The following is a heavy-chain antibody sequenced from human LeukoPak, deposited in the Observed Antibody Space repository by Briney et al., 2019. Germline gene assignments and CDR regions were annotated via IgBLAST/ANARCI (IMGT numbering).Heavy chain of an antibody. CDR1: GFTFISYA. CDR2: IRISGGST. Sequence: PGGSLRLSCAASGFTFISYAMGWVRQAPGQGLGGVSTIRISGGSTYYADSVKGPFTISRDTSKNTLYLQMNSLRAEDTAVYYCAKGSASSIWDCFDNWGQGTPVTVSS. V-gene: IGHV3-23*01. D-gene: IGHD6-13*01. CDR3: AKGSASSIWDCFDN. J-gene: IGHJ4*02.